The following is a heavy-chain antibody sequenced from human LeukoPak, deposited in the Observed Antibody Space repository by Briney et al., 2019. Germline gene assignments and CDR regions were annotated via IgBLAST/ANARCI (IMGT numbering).Heavy chain of an antibody. CDR2: ISTSGSTT. CDR1: GFTFSDYE. V-gene: IGHV3-48*03. Sequence: GGSLRLSCAASGFTFSDYEINWVRQAPGTGLEWVSCISTSGSTTYYADSVKGRFTISRANAKNSLFLQMNTLTAEDTAVYYCARGALHVFDYWGQGTPVTVSS. D-gene: IGHD3-10*02. CDR3: ARGALHVFDY. J-gene: IGHJ4*02.